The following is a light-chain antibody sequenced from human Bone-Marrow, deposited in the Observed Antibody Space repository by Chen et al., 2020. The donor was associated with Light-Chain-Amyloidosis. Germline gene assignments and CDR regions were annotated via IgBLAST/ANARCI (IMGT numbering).Light chain of an antibody. CDR2: GSS. V-gene: IGKV3-20*01. CDR3: QQYGTSPLT. J-gene: IGKJ4*01. Sequence: EIVLTQSPGTLSVSPGEGANLSCRASQTISSNYLTWYQQKFGHAPRLLIYGSSSRATGIPERFTGSGSGTDFTLTINRLEPEDLAMYYCQQYGTSPLTFGGGTKVEIK. CDR1: QTISSNY.